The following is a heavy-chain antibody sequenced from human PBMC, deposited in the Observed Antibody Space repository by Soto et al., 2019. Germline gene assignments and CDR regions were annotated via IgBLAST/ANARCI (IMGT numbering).Heavy chain of an antibody. CDR2: ISGSGGST. D-gene: IGHD3-3*01. Sequence: GGSLRLSCAASGFTFSSYAMSWVRQAPGKGLEWVSAISGSGGSTYYADSVKGRFTISRDNSKNTLYLQMNSLRAEDTAVYYCAKELSAIFGVVLVWSYFDYWGQGTLVTVSS. CDR3: AKELSAIFGVVLVWSYFDY. V-gene: IGHV3-23*01. CDR1: GFTFSSYA. J-gene: IGHJ4*02.